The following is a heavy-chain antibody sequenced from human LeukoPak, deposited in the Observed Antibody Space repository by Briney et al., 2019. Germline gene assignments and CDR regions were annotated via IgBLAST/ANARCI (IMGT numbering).Heavy chain of an antibody. V-gene: IGHV1-18*01. CDR2: ISANKGDT. J-gene: IGHJ4*02. Sequence: ASLKVSCKTSGYTFISYGISWLRQAPGQGIEWMGWISANKGDTEYTQKFQGRLTVTRDTSTSTAYMELKRLKSDDTAVYYCARADIIVVAGATPVGSAFEYWGQGTLITVS. CDR1: GYTFISYG. D-gene: IGHD2-15*01. CDR3: ARADIIVVAGATPVGSAFEY.